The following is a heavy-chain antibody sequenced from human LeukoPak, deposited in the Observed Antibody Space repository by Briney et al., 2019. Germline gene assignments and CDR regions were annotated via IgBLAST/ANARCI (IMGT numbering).Heavy chain of an antibody. CDR3: ARGSVVFTMVRGVPPPYDY. Sequence: SETLSLTCAVYGGSFSGDFWSWIRQSPGKGLEWIGEINHSGSTNYNPSLKSRVTISVDTSKNQFSLKLSSVTAADTAVYYCARGSVVFTMVRGVPPPYDYWGQGTLVTVSS. CDR2: INHSGST. D-gene: IGHD3-10*01. CDR1: GGSFSGDF. J-gene: IGHJ4*02. V-gene: IGHV4-34*01.